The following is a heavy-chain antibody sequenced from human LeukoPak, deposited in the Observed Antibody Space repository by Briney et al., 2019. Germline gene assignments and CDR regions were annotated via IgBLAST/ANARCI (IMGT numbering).Heavy chain of an antibody. V-gene: IGHV4-61*02. CDR1: GDSISRGRYY. J-gene: IGHJ4*02. CDR3: ARSFSEKFYFES. Sequence: SQTLSLTCTVSGDSISRGRYYWSWVRQPAGKELEWIGRIYASGSTDYNPYTPSLKSRVAMSLDTSKNQVSLYLTSVTAADTAMYFCARSFSEKFYFESWGQGTLVTVSS. CDR2: IYASGST. D-gene: IGHD1-26*01.